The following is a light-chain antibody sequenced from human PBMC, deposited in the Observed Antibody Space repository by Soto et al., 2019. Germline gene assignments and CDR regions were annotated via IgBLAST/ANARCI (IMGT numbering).Light chain of an antibody. CDR3: QQYGSSSRT. CDR1: QSISSW. CDR2: DGS. V-gene: IGKV1-5*01. J-gene: IGKJ1*01. Sequence: DIKMTQSPSTLSASVGDRVTITCRASQSISSWLAWYQQKPGKAPKLLIYDGSTLESGVPARFSGSGSATEFTLSISSLQPDDFATYYCQQYGSSSRTFGQGTKVDIK.